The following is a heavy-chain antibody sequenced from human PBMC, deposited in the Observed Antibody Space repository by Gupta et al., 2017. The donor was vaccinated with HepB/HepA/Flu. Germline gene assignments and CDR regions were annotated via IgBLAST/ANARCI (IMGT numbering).Heavy chain of an antibody. CDR3: ARDGRRYFDWSKNLRARRYYFDY. V-gene: IGHV1-2*04. J-gene: IGHJ4*02. D-gene: IGHD3-9*01. CDR2: INPNSGGT. Sequence: QVQLVQSGAEVKKPGASVKVPCKASGYTFTGYYMHWVRQAPGQGLEWMGWINPNSGGTNYAQKFQGWVTMTRDTSISTAYMELSRLRSDDTAVYYCARDGRRYFDWSKNLRARRYYFDYWGQGTLVTVSS. CDR1: GYTFTGYY.